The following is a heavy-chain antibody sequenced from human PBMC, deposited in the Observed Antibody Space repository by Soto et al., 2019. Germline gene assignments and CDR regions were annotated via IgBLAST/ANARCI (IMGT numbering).Heavy chain of an antibody. J-gene: IGHJ4*02. V-gene: IGHV4-30-2*01. D-gene: IGHD5-12*01. Sequence: QLQLQESGSGLVKASQTLSLTCAVSRGAISSGGYSWSWIRQPPGKGLELIGYIYQSGSTYYKPSLKSRVTISVDRSKNQFSLKLSSVTAADTAVYYCAAGGGLPRYYWGQGTLVTVSS. CDR3: AAGGGLPRYY. CDR2: IYQSGST. CDR1: RGAISSGGYS.